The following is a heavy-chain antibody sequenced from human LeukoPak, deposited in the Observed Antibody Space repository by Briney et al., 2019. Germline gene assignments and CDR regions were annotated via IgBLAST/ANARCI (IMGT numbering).Heavy chain of an antibody. V-gene: IGHV3-23*01. CDR2: ISGSGGST. CDR1: GFTFSSYA. D-gene: IGHD3-16*02. Sequence: GGSLRLSCAASGFTFSSYAMSWVRQAPGKGLEWVSGISGSGGSTYYADSVKGRFTISRDYSKNTLYLQMNSLRAEDTAVYYWAKELKMITFGGVIVPDAFDIWGQGTMVTVSS. CDR3: AKELKMITFGGVIVPDAFDI. J-gene: IGHJ3*02.